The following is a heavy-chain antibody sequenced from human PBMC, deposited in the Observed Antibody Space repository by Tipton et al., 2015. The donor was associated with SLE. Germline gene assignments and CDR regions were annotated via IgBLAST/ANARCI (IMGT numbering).Heavy chain of an antibody. J-gene: IGHJ5*02. CDR2: IYTSGST. CDR1: GGSISSGSYY. Sequence: LRLSCTVSGGSISSGSYYWGWIRQPAGKGLAWIGHIYTSGSTNSNPSPMSRVTISVDTSKNQFSLKLSSVTAAATAVYYCARDGVYSSGIDPWGQGTLVTVSS. D-gene: IGHD6-25*01. V-gene: IGHV4-61*09. CDR3: ARDGVYSSGIDP.